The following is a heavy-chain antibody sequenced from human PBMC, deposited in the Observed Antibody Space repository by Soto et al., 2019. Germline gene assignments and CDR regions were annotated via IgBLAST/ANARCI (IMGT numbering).Heavy chain of an antibody. J-gene: IGHJ5*01. CDR2: IIPIFGTA. D-gene: IGHD5-12*01. CDR3: ARQVDRFQYNRYAP. Sequence: AAVKASCKASLGTFTGYAISWVRQASGQGLEWMVGIIPIFGTANYSQKFHGRVTITADESTSTAYMELSSLRSENTAEYYCARQVDRFQYNRYAPCGQGSLVTGSS. CDR1: LGTFTGYA. V-gene: IGHV1-69*13.